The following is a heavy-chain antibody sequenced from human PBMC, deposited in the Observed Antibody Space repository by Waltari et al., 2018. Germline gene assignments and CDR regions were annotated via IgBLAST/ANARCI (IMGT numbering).Heavy chain of an antibody. D-gene: IGHD3-22*01. CDR2: IRSKAYGGTT. Sequence: EVQLVESGGGLVQPGRSLRLSCTASGFTFGDYAMSWVRQAPGKGLAWVGFIRSKAYGGTTEYAASVKGRFTISRDDSKSIAYLQMNSLKTEDTAVYYCTRALGIVVVILAGPDAFDIWGQGTMVTVSS. CDR3: TRALGIVVVILAGPDAFDI. CDR1: GFTFGDYA. J-gene: IGHJ3*02. V-gene: IGHV3-49*04.